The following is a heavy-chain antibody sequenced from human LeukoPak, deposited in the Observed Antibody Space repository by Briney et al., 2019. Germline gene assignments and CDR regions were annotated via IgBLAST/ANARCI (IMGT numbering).Heavy chain of an antibody. J-gene: IGHJ4*02. CDR1: GGSFSGYY. D-gene: IGHD2-15*01. Sequence: SETLSLTCAVYGGSFSGYYWSWIRQPPGKGLEWIGEVNHSGSTNYNPSLKSRVTISVDTSKNQFSLKLSSVTAADTAVYYCARGSQSLGYCSGGSCRAKIFDYWGQGTLVTVSS. CDR2: VNHSGST. V-gene: IGHV4-34*01. CDR3: ARGSQSLGYCSGGSCRAKIFDY.